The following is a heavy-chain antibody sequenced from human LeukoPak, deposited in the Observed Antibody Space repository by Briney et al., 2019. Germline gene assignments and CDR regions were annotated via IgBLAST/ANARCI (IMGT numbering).Heavy chain of an antibody. V-gene: IGHV3-53*01. D-gene: IGHD6-13*01. CDR1: GFSVSSNY. CDR2: IYSGGRT. Sequence: GGSLRLSCAASGFSVSSNYMNWVRQAPGKGLDWVSVIYSGGRTYYTDSVEGRFTISRDNSKNTLYLQMNSLRAEDTAVYYCARGDRAAAAFDSWGQGTLVTVSS. CDR3: ARGDRAAAAFDS. J-gene: IGHJ4*02.